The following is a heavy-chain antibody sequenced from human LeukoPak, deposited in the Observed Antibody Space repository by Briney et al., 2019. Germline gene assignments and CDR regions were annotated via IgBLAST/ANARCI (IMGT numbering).Heavy chain of an antibody. D-gene: IGHD1-14*01. V-gene: IGHV3-23*01. CDR3: AKGKAHDNLDWFDP. CDR2: IIGSGDGT. Sequence: GGSLRLSCAASGFTFNSYAMTWVRQAPGKGLEWVSSIIGSGDGTYYADSVKGRFTISRDNSKNTLYLQMSSLRAEDTAIYYCAKGKAHDNLDWFDPWGQGTLVTVSS. CDR1: GFTFNSYA. J-gene: IGHJ5*02.